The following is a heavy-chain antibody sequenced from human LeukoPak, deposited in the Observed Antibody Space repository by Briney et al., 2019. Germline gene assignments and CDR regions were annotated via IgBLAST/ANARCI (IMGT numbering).Heavy chain of an antibody. J-gene: IGHJ4*02. Sequence: ASVKVSCKASGGTFSSYAISWVRQAPGQGLEWMGGIIPIFGTANYAQKFQGRVTITADESTSTAYMELSSLRSEDTAVYYCARASDMHSSSWYYFDYWGQGTRVTVSS. CDR3: ARASDMHSSSWYYFDY. CDR1: GGTFSSYA. D-gene: IGHD6-13*01. V-gene: IGHV1-69*01. CDR2: IIPIFGTA.